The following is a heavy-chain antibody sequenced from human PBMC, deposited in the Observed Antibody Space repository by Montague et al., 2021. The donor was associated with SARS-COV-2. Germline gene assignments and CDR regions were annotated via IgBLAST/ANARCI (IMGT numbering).Heavy chain of an antibody. V-gene: IGHV4-34*01. D-gene: IGHD3-22*01. CDR1: GGSFSGHY. CDR3: ARGRIEVSMIVVVLTGASYYMDV. CDR2: INNSGST. J-gene: IGHJ6*03. Sequence: SETLSLTCAVYGGSFSGHYWSWIRQPPGKGLEWIGEINNSGSTNYNPSLKSRVTISVDTSKNQFSLKLRSVTAADTAVYYCARGRIEVSMIVVVLTGASYYMDVWGKGTTVTVPS.